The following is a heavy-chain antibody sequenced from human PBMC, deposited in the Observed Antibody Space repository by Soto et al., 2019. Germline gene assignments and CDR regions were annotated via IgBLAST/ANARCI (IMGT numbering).Heavy chain of an antibody. CDR3: AVYGYGVSAAAY. Sequence: GGSLRLSCAGSGLTFRNDWLSWFRQAPGKGLEWVANINQDGSERYYVDSVRGRFTISRDNVENSLYLQLNSLRPEDTAVYYCAVYGYGVSAAAYWGQGTLVTVSS. V-gene: IGHV3-7*03. D-gene: IGHD4-17*01. CDR2: INQDGSER. CDR1: GLTFRNDW. J-gene: IGHJ4*02.